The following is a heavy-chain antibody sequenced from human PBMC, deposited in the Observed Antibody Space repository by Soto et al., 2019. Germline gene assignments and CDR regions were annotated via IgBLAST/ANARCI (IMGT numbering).Heavy chain of an antibody. V-gene: IGHV1-69*01. CDR2: IVPIRRAA. D-gene: IGHD6-13*01. J-gene: IGHJ4*02. CDR3: VRDSGAKLSSS. CDR1: GGTFSSYR. Sequence: QVQLVQSGAAVKKTGSSVRVSCKASGGTFSSYRLNWLRQAPGHGLEWVGGIVPIRRAAEYAQGFQGRVTITADETTRTSYMELRSLKSQDTAVYYCVRDSGAKLSSSWGQGTLVTVAS.